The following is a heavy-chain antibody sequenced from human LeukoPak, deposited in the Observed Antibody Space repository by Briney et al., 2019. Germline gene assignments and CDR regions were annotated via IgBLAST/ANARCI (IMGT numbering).Heavy chain of an antibody. CDR3: VSESYTGSGSYAV. D-gene: IGHD3-10*01. Sequence: GRSLRLSCAASGFTFSSYAMHWVRQAPGKGLEWVAVIAYDGSNKYYADSVKGRFTISRDNSKNTLYPQMNSLRAEDTAVYYCVSESYTGSGSYAVWGQGMLVTVSS. CDR2: IAYDGSNK. J-gene: IGHJ4*02. CDR1: GFTFSSYA. V-gene: IGHV3-30-3*01.